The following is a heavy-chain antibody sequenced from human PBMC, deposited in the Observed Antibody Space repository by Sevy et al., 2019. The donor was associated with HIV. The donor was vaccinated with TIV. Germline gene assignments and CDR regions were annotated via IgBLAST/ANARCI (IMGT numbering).Heavy chain of an antibody. CDR2: IYRSGTT. D-gene: IGHD5-12*01. CDR1: SYSVGSDNY. Sequence: SDSLSLTCAVSSYSVGSDNYRGWIRQSPGKGLEWIGIIYRSGTTYYNPSLKSRVTISVDTSKNQFSLKLSSVTASDTAVYFCARALGMATFGQNRFDSWGQGTLVTVSS. V-gene: IGHV4-38-2*01. J-gene: IGHJ5*01. CDR3: ARALGMATFGQNRFDS.